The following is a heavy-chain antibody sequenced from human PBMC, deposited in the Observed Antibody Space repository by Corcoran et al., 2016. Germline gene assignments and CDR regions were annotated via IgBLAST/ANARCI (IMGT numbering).Heavy chain of an antibody. CDR3: VKGRSGRNFATGDY. V-gene: IGHV3-23*01. J-gene: IGHJ4*02. CDR2: ITRSGGSS. Sequence: EVQLLESGGGLVQPGGSLRLSCAASGFTFSSYAMRWVRQAPGKGLEWVSSITRSGGSSYYADSVKGRFTISRDNSKDTLFMQLNSLTAEVSAIDYCVKGRSGRNFATGDYWGQGTLVTVSS. D-gene: IGHD1-26*01. CDR1: GFTFSSYA.